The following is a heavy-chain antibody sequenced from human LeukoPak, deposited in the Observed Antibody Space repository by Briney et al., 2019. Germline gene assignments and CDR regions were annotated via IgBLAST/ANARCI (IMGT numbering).Heavy chain of an antibody. Sequence: PGGSLRLSCAASGFTFSSYSMNWVRQAPGKGLEWVSYISRSSSTIYYADSVKGRFTISRDNAKNSLYLQMNSLRAEDTAVYYCAREGRKSAFDIWGQGTMVTVSS. CDR1: GFTFSSYS. V-gene: IGHV3-48*01. CDR2: ISRSSSTI. CDR3: AREGRKSAFDI. J-gene: IGHJ3*02.